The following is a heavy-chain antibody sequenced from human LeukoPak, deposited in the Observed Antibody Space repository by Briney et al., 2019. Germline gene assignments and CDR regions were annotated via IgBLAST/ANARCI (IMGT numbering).Heavy chain of an antibody. CDR2: ISSSSSYI. CDR3: AREEDYGDFFDY. CDR1: GFTVSSNY. Sequence: GGSLRLSCAASGFTVSSNYMNWVRQAPGKGLEWVSSISSSSSYIYYADSVKGRFTISRDNAKNSLYLQMNSLRAEDTAVYYCAREEDYGDFFDYWGQGTLVTVSS. J-gene: IGHJ4*02. V-gene: IGHV3-21*01. D-gene: IGHD4-17*01.